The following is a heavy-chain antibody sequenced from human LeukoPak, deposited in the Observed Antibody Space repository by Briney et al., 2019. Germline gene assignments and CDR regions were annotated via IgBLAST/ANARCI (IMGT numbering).Heavy chain of an antibody. Sequence: GGSLRLSCAASGFTFSSYEMNWVRQAPGKGLEWVSYISSSGSTIYYADSVKGRFTISRDNAKYSLYLQMNSLRAEDTAVYYCARDRKVPAAMYNYGMDVWGKGTTVTVSS. CDR2: ISSSGSTI. V-gene: IGHV3-48*03. CDR3: ARDRKVPAAMYNYGMDV. CDR1: GFTFSSYE. D-gene: IGHD2-2*01. J-gene: IGHJ6*04.